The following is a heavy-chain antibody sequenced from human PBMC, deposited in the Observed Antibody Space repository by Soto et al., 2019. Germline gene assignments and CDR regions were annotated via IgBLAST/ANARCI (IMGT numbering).Heavy chain of an antibody. J-gene: IGHJ4*02. CDR3: ARDLAAAGHFDY. CDR2: INPSSGGT. CDR1: GYTFTSYY. Sequence: QVQLVQSGAEVKKPGASVKVSCKASGYTFTSYYMLWVRQAPGQGLEWMGIINPSSGGTSYAQRFPGRVTMTRDTSTSTVYMELTSLGSEDTAVYYCARDLAAAGHFDYWGQGTLVTVSS. D-gene: IGHD6-13*01. V-gene: IGHV1-46*01.